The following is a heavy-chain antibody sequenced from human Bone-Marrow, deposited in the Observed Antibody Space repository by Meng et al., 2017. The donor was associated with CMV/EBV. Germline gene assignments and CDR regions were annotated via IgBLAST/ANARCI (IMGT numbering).Heavy chain of an antibody. Sequence: GESLKISCAASGFTFSSYSMNWVRQAPGKGLEWVAVISYDGSNKYYADSVKGRFTIYRDNSKNTLYLQMNSLRAEDTAVYYCARDPSREDCSGSSWYYYYYGMDVWGQGTTVTVSS. CDR1: GFTFSSYS. CDR2: ISYDGSNK. CDR3: ARDPSREDCSGSSWYYYYYGMDV. J-gene: IGHJ6*02. V-gene: IGHV3-30*03. D-gene: IGHD2-15*01.